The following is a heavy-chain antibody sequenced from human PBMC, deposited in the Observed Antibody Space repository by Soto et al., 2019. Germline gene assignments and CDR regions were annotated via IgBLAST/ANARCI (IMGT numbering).Heavy chain of an antibody. D-gene: IGHD3-10*01. V-gene: IGHV3-33*01. CDR2: IWYDGSNK. CDR1: GFTFSSYG. J-gene: IGHJ6*02. Sequence: QVQLVESGGGVVQPGRSLRLSCAASGFTFSSYGMHWVRQAPGKGLEWVAVIWYDGSNKYYADSVKGRFTISRDNSKNTPYLQMNGLRAGDTAVYYCARGCFGEWGVDVWGQGTTVTVSS. CDR3: ARGCFGEWGVDV.